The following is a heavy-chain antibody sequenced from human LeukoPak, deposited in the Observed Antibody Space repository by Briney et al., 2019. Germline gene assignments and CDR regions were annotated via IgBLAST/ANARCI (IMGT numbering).Heavy chain of an antibody. CDR2: INHSGST. V-gene: IGHV4-34*01. Sequence: PSETLSLTCAVYDKSFSGYYWSWIRQSPGKGLEWIGKINHSGSTNYNPSLKSRVTMSVDTSKNQFSLKVTSLTAADTAVYYCARHKYSSGWPPEGAFDIWGQGTMVTVSS. D-gene: IGHD6-19*01. CDR3: ARHKYSSGWPPEGAFDI. CDR1: DKSFSGYY. J-gene: IGHJ3*02.